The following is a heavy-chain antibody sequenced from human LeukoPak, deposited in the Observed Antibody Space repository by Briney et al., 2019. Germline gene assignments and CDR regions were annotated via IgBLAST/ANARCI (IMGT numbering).Heavy chain of an antibody. V-gene: IGHV3-23*01. CDR2: ISASGGST. CDR1: GFTFSSCA. J-gene: IGHJ5*02. Sequence: PGGSLRLSCAASGFTFSSCAMSWVRQAPGKGLEWVSGISASGGSTYYADSVKGRFTISRDNSKNTLYLQMNSLRAEDTAVYYCAKAFTVTRVYNCLDPWGQGTLVTVSS. D-gene: IGHD4-17*01. CDR3: AKAFTVTRVYNCLDP.